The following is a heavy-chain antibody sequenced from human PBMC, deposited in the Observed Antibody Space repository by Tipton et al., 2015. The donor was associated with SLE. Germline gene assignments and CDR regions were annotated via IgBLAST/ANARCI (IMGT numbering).Heavy chain of an antibody. V-gene: IGHV4-38-2*01. CDR3: ARAPREPYGDTVDAFDI. D-gene: IGHD4-17*01. Sequence: TLSLTCAVSGYSISSGYYWGWIRQPPGKGLEWIGSIYHSGSTYYNPSLKSRVTISVDTSKNQFSLKLSSVTAADTAVYYCARAPREPYGDTVDAFDIWGQGTMVTVSP. CDR2: IYHSGST. J-gene: IGHJ3*02. CDR1: GYSISSGYY.